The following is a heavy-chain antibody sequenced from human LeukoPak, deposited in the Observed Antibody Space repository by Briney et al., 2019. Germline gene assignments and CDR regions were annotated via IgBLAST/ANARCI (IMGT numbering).Heavy chain of an antibody. CDR2: ISSSSSHI. V-gene: IGHV3-21*01. Sequence: PGGSLRLSCAASGFTFSSYSMNWVRQAPGKGLEWVSSISSSSSHIYYAVSVKGRFTISRDNAKNSLYLQMNSLRAEDTAVYYCARVKSEQWLVLYWYFDLWGRGTLVTVSS. CDR1: GFTFSSYS. D-gene: IGHD6-19*01. J-gene: IGHJ2*01. CDR3: ARVKSEQWLVLYWYFDL.